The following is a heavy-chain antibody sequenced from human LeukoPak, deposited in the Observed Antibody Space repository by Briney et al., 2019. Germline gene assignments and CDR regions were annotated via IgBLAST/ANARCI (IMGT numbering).Heavy chain of an antibody. CDR3: AKDPGSSSWYGLDWFDP. J-gene: IGHJ5*02. CDR1: GFTFSSYS. CDR2: ISSSSSYI. D-gene: IGHD6-13*01. Sequence: GGSLRLSCAASGFTFSSYSMNWVRQAPGKGLEWASFISSSSSYIYYADSVKGRFTISRDNAKNSLYLQMNSLRAEDTAVYYCAKDPGSSSWYGLDWFDPWGQGTLVTVSS. V-gene: IGHV3-21*04.